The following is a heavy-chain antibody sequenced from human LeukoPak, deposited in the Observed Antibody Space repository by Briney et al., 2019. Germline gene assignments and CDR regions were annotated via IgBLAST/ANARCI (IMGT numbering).Heavy chain of an antibody. V-gene: IGHV4-59*08. CDR3: ARRGGYSGYGPFDY. J-gene: IGHJ4*02. CDR2: IYDSGST. D-gene: IGHD5-12*01. CDR1: GGSLNSYY. Sequence: SETLSLTCTVSGGSLNSYYWSWIRQPPGKGLEWIGYIYDSGSTNYNPSLKSRVTMSVDTSKNQFSLKLSSVTAADTAVYYCARRGGYSGYGPFDYWGQGTLVTVSS.